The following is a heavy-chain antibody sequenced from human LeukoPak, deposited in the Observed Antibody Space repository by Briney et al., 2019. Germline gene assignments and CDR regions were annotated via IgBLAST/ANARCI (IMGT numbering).Heavy chain of an antibody. CDR2: IIGGSGST. CDR3: AKGAYDYIEIAYFDY. V-gene: IGHV3-23*01. CDR1: GFSFNNHA. Sequence: GGSLRLSCVASGFSFNNHAMNWVRQAPGKGLEWVSLIIGGSGSTFYADSVKGRFTISRDKSKNTLYLQMNSLRAEDTAVYYCAKGAYDYIEIAYFDYWGQGSLVTVSS. D-gene: IGHD5-12*01. J-gene: IGHJ4*02.